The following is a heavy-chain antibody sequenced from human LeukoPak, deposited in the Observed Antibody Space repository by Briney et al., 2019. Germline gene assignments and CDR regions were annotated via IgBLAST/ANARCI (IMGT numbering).Heavy chain of an antibody. CDR1: GGTFSSYT. V-gene: IGHV1-69*02. J-gene: IGHJ6*02. Sequence: ASVKVSCKASGGTFSSYTISWVRQAPGQGLEWMGRIIPTLGIANYAQKFQGRVTITADKSTSTAYMELSSLRSEDTAVYYCARSSYDNSGYYYYYYGMDVWGQGTTVTVSS. D-gene: IGHD3-22*01. CDR3: ARSSYDNSGYYYYYYGMDV. CDR2: IIPTLGIA.